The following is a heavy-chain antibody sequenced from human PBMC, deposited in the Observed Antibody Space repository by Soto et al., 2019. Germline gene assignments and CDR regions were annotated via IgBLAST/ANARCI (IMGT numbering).Heavy chain of an antibody. Sequence: GESLKISCKGSGYSFTSYWIGWVRQMPGKGLEWMGIIYPGDSDTRYSPSFQGQVTISADKSISTAYLQWSSLKASDTAMYYCATDQGISEVPAAIDAFDIWGQGTMVTVSS. J-gene: IGHJ3*02. V-gene: IGHV5-51*01. CDR3: ATDQGISEVPAAIDAFDI. CDR1: GYSFTSYW. D-gene: IGHD2-2*02. CDR2: IYPGDSDT.